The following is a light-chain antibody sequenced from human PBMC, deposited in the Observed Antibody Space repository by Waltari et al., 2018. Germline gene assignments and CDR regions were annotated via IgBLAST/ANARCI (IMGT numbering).Light chain of an antibody. V-gene: IGKV3-11*01. Sequence: EIVLTQSPATLSLSPGERVTLSCRASQSVSSYLAWYQQKPGQAPRLLIYDASNRATGIPARFSGSGSGTDFTLTISSLEPEDFAVYYCQQRSGTFGPGTKVDIK. CDR2: DAS. CDR3: QQRSGT. J-gene: IGKJ3*01. CDR1: QSVSSY.